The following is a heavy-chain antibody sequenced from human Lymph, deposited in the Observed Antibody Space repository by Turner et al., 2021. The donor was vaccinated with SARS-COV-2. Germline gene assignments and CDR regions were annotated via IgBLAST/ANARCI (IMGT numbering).Heavy chain of an antibody. CDR1: GGSMNSNY. CDR2: IYYRGST. Sequence: QVQLQESGPSLVKPLETPSLTCTVPGGSMNSNYWSSLRQPPGERLEWIGYIYYRGSTNYNPSRKSRVTISVDTSKNQFSLKLTSVTAADTAIYYCARETVNNWVDPWGQGILVTVSS. D-gene: IGHD2-21*02. J-gene: IGHJ5*02. CDR3: ARETVNNWVDP. V-gene: IGHV4-59*01.